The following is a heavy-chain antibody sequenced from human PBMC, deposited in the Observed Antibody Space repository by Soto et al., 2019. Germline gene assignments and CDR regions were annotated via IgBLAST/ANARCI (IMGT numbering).Heavy chain of an antibody. D-gene: IGHD1-26*01. CDR3: AKARRAPYFESGSYDY. V-gene: IGHV3-23*01. Sequence: EVQLLESGGGLVQPGGSLRLSCAASGFTFSSYAMSWVRQAPGKGLEWVSAISGSGGSTYYADSVKGRFTISRDNSKNTLYLQMNSLRAEDTAVYYCAKARRAPYFESGSYDYWGQGTLVTVSS. CDR1: GFTFSSYA. CDR2: ISGSGGST. J-gene: IGHJ4*02.